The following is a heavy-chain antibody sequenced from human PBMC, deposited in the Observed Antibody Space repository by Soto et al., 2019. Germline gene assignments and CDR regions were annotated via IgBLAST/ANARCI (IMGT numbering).Heavy chain of an antibody. J-gene: IGHJ6*02. CDR2: IKSNTDGGAT. CDR1: GFPFSDAW. Sequence: PGGSLRLSXAASGFPFSDAWIRWVRQPPGKGLEWVGRIKSNTDGGATDYAAPVKGRFTISRDDSKNTLYLQMNSLTTADTAVYYCTTDPPFEPAYCSSGCCYRSYGMDVWGQGTTVTVSS. CDR3: TTDPPFEPAYCSSGCCYRSYGMDV. D-gene: IGHD2-15*01. V-gene: IGHV3-15*01.